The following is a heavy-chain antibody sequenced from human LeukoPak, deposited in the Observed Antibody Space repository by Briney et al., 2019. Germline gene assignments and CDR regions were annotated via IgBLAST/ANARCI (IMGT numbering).Heavy chain of an antibody. D-gene: IGHD2-15*01. J-gene: IGHJ4*02. CDR2: IRSKPSSYTT. Sequence: PGGSLRLSCAASGFDFSGFYMHWVRQASGRGLEWVGLIRSKPSSYTTVYAASVKDRFTISRDDSKNTAYLQMNSLKAEDTAVYYCIRQECSGGSCSYVDYWGQGTLVTVSS. CDR1: GFDFSGFY. CDR3: IRQECSGGSCSYVDY. V-gene: IGHV3-73*01.